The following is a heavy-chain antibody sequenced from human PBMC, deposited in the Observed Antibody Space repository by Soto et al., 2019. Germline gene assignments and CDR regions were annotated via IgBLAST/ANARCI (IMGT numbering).Heavy chain of an antibody. CDR3: VTGNAWGVLLAY. V-gene: IGHV4-31*03. CDR1: GDSISSGGYY. Sequence: QVQLQESGPGLVKPSQTLSLTCTVFGDSISSGGYYWSWIRQHAGTGLEWIGYIYYSGSTYYNPSLKRGIVISLETSNTQFSLSLSSVTDADTDGYYCVTGNAWGVLLAYLGQGTLVTVSS. J-gene: IGHJ4*02. D-gene: IGHD3-16*01. CDR2: IYYSGST.